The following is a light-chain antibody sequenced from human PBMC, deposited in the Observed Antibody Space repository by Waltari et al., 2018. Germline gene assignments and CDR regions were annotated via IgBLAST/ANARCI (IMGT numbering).Light chain of an antibody. CDR1: QSVGRS. CDR3: QKYERLPAT. CDR2: AAS. J-gene: IGKJ1*01. V-gene: IGKV3-20*01. Sequence: EIVLTQSPGTLSLSPGERVTFACRASQSVGRSLVWYQQKPGQAPRLLIYAASTRATGIPDRFSGSGSGTDFSLTISRLEPEDFAVYYCQKYERLPATFGQGTKVEFK.